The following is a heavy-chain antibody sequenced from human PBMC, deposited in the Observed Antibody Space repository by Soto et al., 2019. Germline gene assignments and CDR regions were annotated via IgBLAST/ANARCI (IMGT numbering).Heavy chain of an antibody. CDR1: GGSVSSGSYY. CDR2: IYYSGST. Sequence: QVQLQESGPGLVKPSETLSLTCTVSGGSVSSGSYYWSWIRQPPGKGLEWIGYIYYSGSTNYNPYLKSRVTISVDTSKTQFALKLSSVTAADTAVYYYARGPPPWFAPWGQGTLVTVSS. J-gene: IGHJ5*02. CDR3: ARGPPPWFAP. V-gene: IGHV4-61*01.